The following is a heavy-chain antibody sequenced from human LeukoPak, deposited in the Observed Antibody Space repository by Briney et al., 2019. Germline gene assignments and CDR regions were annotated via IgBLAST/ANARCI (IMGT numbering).Heavy chain of an antibody. CDR2: VGLTGGSI. CDR1: GFNLSEYL. Sequence: PGGSLRLTCAASGFNLSEYLMHWVRQSPGKGLEWISSVGLTGGSIYYADSIKGRLTISSDNANNSVFLHMNSLRDEDTGVYYCAREYGGNSLDKWGQGVLVTVSS. J-gene: IGHJ4*02. CDR3: AREYGGNSLDK. D-gene: IGHD4-23*01. V-gene: IGHV3-69-1*01.